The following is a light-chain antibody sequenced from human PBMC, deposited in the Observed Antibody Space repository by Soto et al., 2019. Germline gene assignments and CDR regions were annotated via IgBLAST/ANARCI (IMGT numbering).Light chain of an antibody. CDR1: QGISTY. J-gene: IGKJ2*01. Sequence: DIQLTQSPSFLSASVGDRVTITCRASQGISTYLAWYLQRPGKAPKLLIYGASTLQSGVPSRFSGGGSGTEFTLPISSLQPEDFGTYYCQQLNSDWYAFGQGTKLEIK. V-gene: IGKV1-9*01. CDR2: GAS. CDR3: QQLNSDWYA.